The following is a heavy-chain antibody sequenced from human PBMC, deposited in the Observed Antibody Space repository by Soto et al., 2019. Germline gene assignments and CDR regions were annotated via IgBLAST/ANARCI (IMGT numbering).Heavy chain of an antibody. CDR1: GGTFSSYT. D-gene: IGHD2-2*01. Sequence: QVQLVQSGAAVKKPGSSVKVSCKASGGTFSSYTISWVRQAPGQGLEWMGRIIPILGIANYAQKFQGRVTITADKSTSTAYMELSSLRSEDTAVYYCAQERVVVVPAADNWFDPWGQGTLVTVSS. CDR3: AQERVVVVPAADNWFDP. J-gene: IGHJ5*02. CDR2: IIPILGIA. V-gene: IGHV1-69*02.